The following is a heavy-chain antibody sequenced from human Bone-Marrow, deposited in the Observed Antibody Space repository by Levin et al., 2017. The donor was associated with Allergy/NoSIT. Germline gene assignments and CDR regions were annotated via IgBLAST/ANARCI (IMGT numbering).Heavy chain of an antibody. V-gene: IGHV3-74*01. CDR1: GFTFSNYW. CDR3: ARDLVNGRNFDS. Sequence: LTGGSLRLSCVASGFTFSNYWMHWVRQVPGKGLEWVSRIQNYGTITNYADSVKGRFTISRDNAKNTLYLQMNSLRVEDTAVYFCARDLVNGRNFDSWGQGTLVTVSS. D-gene: IGHD2-8*01. J-gene: IGHJ4*02. CDR2: IQNYGTIT.